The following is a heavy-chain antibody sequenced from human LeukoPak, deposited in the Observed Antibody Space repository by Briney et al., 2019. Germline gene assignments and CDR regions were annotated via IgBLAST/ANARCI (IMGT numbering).Heavy chain of an antibody. CDR2: MKQDGSAK. V-gene: IGHV3-7*01. J-gene: IGHJ4*01. D-gene: IGHD1-26*01. Sequence: PGGSLRLSCVASGLTFSSYWMAWVRQAPGKGLEWVANMKQDGSAKHYADSVKGRFSISRDNSKKSVYLQMDSLRAEDTALYYCARDNVGALDYWGHGTLVTVSS. CDR3: ARDNVGALDY. CDR1: GLTFSSYW.